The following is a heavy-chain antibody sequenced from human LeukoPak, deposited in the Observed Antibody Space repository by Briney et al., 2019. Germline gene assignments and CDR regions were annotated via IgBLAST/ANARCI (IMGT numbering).Heavy chain of an antibody. CDR2: IKEDGREK. D-gene: IGHD2/OR15-2a*01. Sequence: GGSLRLSCEVSGFTIRNQWMSWVRPAPGKGLEWVANIKEDGREKYYGGSVKGRFTISRDNGKNSLYLQMNSLRGDDTALYYCVRNPFLCVPGGQGTLVTVPS. CDR1: GFTIRNQW. CDR3: VRNPFLCVP. J-gene: IGHJ5*02. V-gene: IGHV3-7*01.